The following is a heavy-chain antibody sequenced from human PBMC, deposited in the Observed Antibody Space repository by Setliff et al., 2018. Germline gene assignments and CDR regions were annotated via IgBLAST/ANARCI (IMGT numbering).Heavy chain of an antibody. CDR3: ARPAYSGSGTFPYYYYYYLDV. CDR1: GYTFTGHY. D-gene: IGHD3-10*01. V-gene: IGHV1-2*06. J-gene: IGHJ6*03. Sequence: GASVKVSCKASGYTFTGHYLLWVRQALGQGLEWMGRIKPNTGGTTYAQKSLGRVTMTGVTSINTPYMELSGLRSDDTAVYYCARPAYSGSGTFPYYYYYYLDVWGKGTTVTVSS. CDR2: IKPNTGGT.